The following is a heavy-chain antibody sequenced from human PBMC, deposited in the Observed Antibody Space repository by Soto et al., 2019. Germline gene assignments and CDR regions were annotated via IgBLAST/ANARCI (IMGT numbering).Heavy chain of an antibody. CDR2: IYYSGAT. D-gene: IGHD3-10*01. V-gene: IGHV4-59*01. J-gene: IGHJ4*02. CDR1: GGSMNSYY. Sequence: SETLSLTCTVSGGSMNSYYWSWIRQPPGKGLEWIGHIYYSGATNYNPSLKSRLTISLDTSKNQFSLKLSSVTAEDTAVYYCARETVRGYHYFDYWGQGTLVTVSS. CDR3: ARETVRGYHYFDY.